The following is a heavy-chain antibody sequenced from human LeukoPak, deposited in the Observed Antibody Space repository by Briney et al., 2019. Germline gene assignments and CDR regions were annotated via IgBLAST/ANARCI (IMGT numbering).Heavy chain of an antibody. D-gene: IGHD3-10*01. CDR1: GGTFSSYA. J-gene: IGHJ4*02. V-gene: IGHV1-69*13. CDR3: ARDGSITMVRGVIMND. CDR2: IIPIFGTA. Sequence: SVKVSCKASGGTFSSYAISWVRQAPGQGLEWMGGIIPIFGTANYAQKFQGRVTITADESTSTAYMELSSLRSEDTAVYYCARDGSITMVRGVIMNDWGQGTLVTVSS.